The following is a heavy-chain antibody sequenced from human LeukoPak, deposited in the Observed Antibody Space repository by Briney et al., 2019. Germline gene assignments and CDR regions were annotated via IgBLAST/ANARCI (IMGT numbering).Heavy chain of an antibody. CDR1: GFTFSSYW. Sequence: GGSLRLSCAASGFTFSSYWMHWVRHAPGKGLVWVSRINSDGSSTSYADSVKGRFTFSRDNAKNTLYLQMNSLRAEDTAVYYCARSGYGSGSYYPPNWFDPWGQGTLVTVSS. D-gene: IGHD3-10*01. J-gene: IGHJ5*02. CDR2: INSDGSST. V-gene: IGHV3-74*01. CDR3: ARSGYGSGSYYPPNWFDP.